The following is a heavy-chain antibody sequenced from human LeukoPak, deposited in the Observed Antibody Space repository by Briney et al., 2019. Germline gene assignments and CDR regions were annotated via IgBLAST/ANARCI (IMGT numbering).Heavy chain of an antibody. Sequence: EGSLRLSCAASGFTFDDYGMSWVRQAPGKGLEWVSGINWNGGSTGYADSVKGRFTISRDNAKNSLYLQMNSLRAEDTALYYYARFDGGMATNPGLDYWGQGTLVTVSS. CDR2: INWNGGST. CDR3: ARFDGGMATNPGLDY. J-gene: IGHJ4*02. V-gene: IGHV3-20*04. D-gene: IGHD5-24*01. CDR1: GFTFDDYG.